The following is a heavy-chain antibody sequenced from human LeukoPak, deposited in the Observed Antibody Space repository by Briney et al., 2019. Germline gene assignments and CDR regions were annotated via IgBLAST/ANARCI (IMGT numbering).Heavy chain of an antibody. CDR3: ARHVGGPPSYGRNLGYFDY. V-gene: IGHV1-69*13. CDR2: IIPIFGTA. Sequence: ASVKVSCKASGGTFSSYAISWVRQAPGQGLEWMGGIIPIFGTANYAQKFQGRVTITAGESTSTAYMELSSLRSEDTAVYYCARHVGGPPSYGRNLGYFDYWGQGTLVTVSS. J-gene: IGHJ4*02. D-gene: IGHD5-18*01. CDR1: GGTFSSYA.